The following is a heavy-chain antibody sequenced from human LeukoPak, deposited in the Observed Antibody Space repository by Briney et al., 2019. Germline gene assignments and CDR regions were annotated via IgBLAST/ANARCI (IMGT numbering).Heavy chain of an antibody. CDR1: GGSFSPAH. CDR3: ATARYGDYPRY. D-gene: IGHD4-17*01. Sequence: SETLSLTCTFSGGSFSPAHWSWIRQPPGKGLEWIGVICDNGNTNYNPSLKSRVTISVDTSKSQFSLKLSSLAAEDTAVYYCATARYGDYPRYWGQGTLVTVSS. CDR2: ICDNGNT. V-gene: IGHV4-59*01. J-gene: IGHJ4*02.